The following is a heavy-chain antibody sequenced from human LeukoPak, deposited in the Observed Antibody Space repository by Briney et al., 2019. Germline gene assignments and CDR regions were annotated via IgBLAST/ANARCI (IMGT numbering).Heavy chain of an antibody. Sequence: SVKVSCKASGGTFSTFGITWVRQAPGQGLEWMGGTIPIFGAKHYAQKFRGRVTFTADNSTTTTFMELSSLRSEDTALYFCASYSNWGDFDSWGQGTLVTVSS. CDR1: GGTFSTFG. CDR3: ASYSNWGDFDS. V-gene: IGHV1-69*06. J-gene: IGHJ4*02. D-gene: IGHD7-27*01. CDR2: TIPIFGAK.